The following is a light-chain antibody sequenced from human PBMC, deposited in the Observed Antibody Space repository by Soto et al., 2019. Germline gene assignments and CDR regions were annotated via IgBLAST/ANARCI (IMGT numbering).Light chain of an antibody. CDR2: DAS. V-gene: IGKV3-11*01. CDR1: QSVSSY. J-gene: IGKJ1*01. Sequence: VGSLSPAAQSLSTRARATLSCRASQSVSSYLAWYQQKPGQAPRLLIYDASKRATGIPARFSGSGSGTDFTLTISSLEPEDFAVYYCQQRSNWPWTFGQGTKVDIK. CDR3: QQRSNWPWT.